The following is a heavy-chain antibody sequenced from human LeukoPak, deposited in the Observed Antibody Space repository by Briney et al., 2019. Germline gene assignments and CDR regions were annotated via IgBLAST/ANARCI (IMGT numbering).Heavy chain of an antibody. D-gene: IGHD3-22*01. CDR1: GYSFTSYW. V-gene: IGHV5-51*01. J-gene: IGHJ4*02. CDR2: IYPGDSDT. Sequence: GESLKISCKGSGYSFTSYWIAWVRQMPGKGREWVGIIYPGDSDTRYSASFQGQVTISADKSISTAYLQWSSLKASDTAMYYCARRHYYDSSGYYRHFDYWGQGTLVTVSS. CDR3: ARRHYYDSSGYYRHFDY.